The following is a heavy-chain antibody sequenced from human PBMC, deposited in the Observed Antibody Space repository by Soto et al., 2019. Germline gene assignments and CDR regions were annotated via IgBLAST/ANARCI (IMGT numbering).Heavy chain of an antibody. V-gene: IGHV6-1*01. CDR3: ARGDVIDI. CDR1: GDSVSSNSAA. J-gene: IGHJ3*02. CDR2: TYYRSKWKT. Sequence: SQTLSLTCVISGDSVSSNSAAWNWVRQPPSRGLEWLGRTYYRSKWKTDYAVSVRGRITINPDTSKNQFSLQLNSVTPGDTAVYYCARGDVIDIWGRGTMVTVSS.